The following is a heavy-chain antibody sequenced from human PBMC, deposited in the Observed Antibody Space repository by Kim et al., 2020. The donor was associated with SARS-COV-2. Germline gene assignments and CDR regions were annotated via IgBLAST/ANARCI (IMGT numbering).Heavy chain of an antibody. CDR1: GGSFSGYY. J-gene: IGHJ3*02. CDR3: ARGRRYSTGYCSGGSCAAMRAFDI. D-gene: IGHD2-15*01. Sequence: SETLSLTCAVYGGSFSGYYWSWIRQPPGKGLEWIGEINHSGSTNYNPSLKSRVTISVDTSKNQFSLKLSSVTAADTAVYYCARGRRYSTGYCSGGSCAAMRAFDIWGQGTMVTVSS. V-gene: IGHV4-34*01. CDR2: INHSGST.